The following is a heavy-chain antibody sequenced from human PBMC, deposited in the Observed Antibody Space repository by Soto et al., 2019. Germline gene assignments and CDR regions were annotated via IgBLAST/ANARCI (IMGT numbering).Heavy chain of an antibody. CDR1: GLTLTTNY. CDR2: IYRGGST. Sequence: EVQLVESGGGLVQPGGSLRLSCVASGLTLTTNYMSWVRQAPGKGLEWLSSIYRGGSTYYADAVQGRFTMSRHNPENTLYLQLNSLRAEDTAVYYCVRHISGYDPYFDYWGQGTLVTVSS. D-gene: IGHD5-12*01. J-gene: IGHJ4*02. CDR3: VRHISGYDPYFDY. V-gene: IGHV3-53*04.